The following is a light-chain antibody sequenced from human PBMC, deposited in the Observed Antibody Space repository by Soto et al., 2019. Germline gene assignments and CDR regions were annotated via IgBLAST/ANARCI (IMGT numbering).Light chain of an antibody. CDR2: GAS. V-gene: IGKV3-15*01. J-gene: IGKJ1*01. CDR1: QGVYTN. CDR3: QQYNSWPRT. Sequence: EIVMTQSPPTLSVSPGERATLSCRASQGVYTNLAWYQQKPGQAPQLLIYGASTRATGVPARFNGSGSGTEFTLTITSLQSEDFATYSCQQYNSWPRTFGHGTKV.